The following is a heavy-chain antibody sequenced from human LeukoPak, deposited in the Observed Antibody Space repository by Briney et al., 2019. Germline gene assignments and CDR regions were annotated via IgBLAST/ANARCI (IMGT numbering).Heavy chain of an antibody. Sequence: GASVKVSCKASGYTFTSYDINWVRQATGQGLEWMGWMNPNSGNTGYAQKFQGRVTMTRNTSISTAYMELSSLRSEDTAVYYCARGQRVRVGATKGYYFDYWAREPWSPSPQ. D-gene: IGHD1-26*01. J-gene: IGHJ4*02. V-gene: IGHV1-8*01. CDR2: MNPNSGNT. CDR3: ARGQRVRVGATKGYYFDY. CDR1: GYTFTSYD.